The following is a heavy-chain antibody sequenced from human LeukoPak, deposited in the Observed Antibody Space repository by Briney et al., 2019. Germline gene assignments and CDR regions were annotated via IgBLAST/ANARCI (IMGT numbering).Heavy chain of an antibody. CDR1: GGSISGSSYF. CDR3: ARLKEVTDD. V-gene: IGHV4-39*01. J-gene: IGHJ4*02. Sequence: PSETLSLTCAVSGGSISGSSYFWGWIRQPPGKGLEWIGSIYYSGNTYYNPSLKSRVTISVDTSKNQFSLKLSSVTAADTAVYYCARLKEVTDDWGQGTLVTVSS. CDR2: IYYSGNT. D-gene: IGHD2-21*02.